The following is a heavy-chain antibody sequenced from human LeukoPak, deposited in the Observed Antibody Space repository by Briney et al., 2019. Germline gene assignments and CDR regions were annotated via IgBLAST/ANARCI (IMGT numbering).Heavy chain of an antibody. V-gene: IGHV4-31*03. CDR2: IFYNGNT. CDR1: GGFTGIGGYY. Sequence: PSQTLSLTCPLSGGFTGIGGYYCSWIRQHAGKGLEWIGYIFYNGNTYYNPSLKSRLTISGDTSENQFSLKLSSVTAADTAVYYCVRNFDSYNAFDIWGQGTMVTVSS. J-gene: IGHJ3*02. D-gene: IGHD3-22*01. CDR3: VRNFDSYNAFDI.